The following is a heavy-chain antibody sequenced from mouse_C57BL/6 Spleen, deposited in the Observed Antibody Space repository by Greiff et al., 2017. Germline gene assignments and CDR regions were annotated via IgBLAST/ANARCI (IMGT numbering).Heavy chain of an antibody. Sequence: QVQLQQPGAELVKPGASVQMSCKASGYTFTSYWITWVKQRPGQGLEWIGDIYPGSGSTNYNEKFKSKATLTIDTSSSTAYMQSSSLTSEDSSVYYCARRYYGSSYFDYWGQGTTLTVSS. J-gene: IGHJ2*01. D-gene: IGHD1-1*01. CDR1: GYTFTSYW. CDR3: ARRYYGSSYFDY. CDR2: IYPGSGST. V-gene: IGHV1-55*01.